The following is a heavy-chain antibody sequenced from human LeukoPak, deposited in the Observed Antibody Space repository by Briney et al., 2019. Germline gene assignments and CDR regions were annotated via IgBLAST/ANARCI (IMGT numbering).Heavy chain of an antibody. V-gene: IGHV3-9*01. CDR3: AKDIRIYSNYYGQDV. CDR2: ISWNSGSI. CDR1: GFTFDDYA. J-gene: IGHJ6*02. Sequence: GRSLRLSCAASGFTFDDYAMHWVRQAPGKGLEWVSGISWNSGSIGYADSAKGRFTISRDNAKNSLYLQMNSLRAEDTALYYCAKDIRIYSNYYGQDVRSQGITVTDSS. D-gene: IGHD3-10*01.